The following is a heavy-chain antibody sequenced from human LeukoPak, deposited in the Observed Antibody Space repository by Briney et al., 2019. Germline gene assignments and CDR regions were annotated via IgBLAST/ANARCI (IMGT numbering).Heavy chain of an antibody. J-gene: IGHJ3*02. D-gene: IGHD6-19*01. Sequence: SETLSLTCTVSGGSIRSSYYYWGWIRQPPGKGLEWIGSIYDSGSTYYNPSLKSRVTISVDTSKNQFSLKLSSVTAADTAVYYLTGYSSGWLDAFDIWGQGTMVTVSS. V-gene: IGHV4-39*01. CDR3: TGYSSGWLDAFDI. CDR1: GGSIRSSYYY. CDR2: IYDSGST.